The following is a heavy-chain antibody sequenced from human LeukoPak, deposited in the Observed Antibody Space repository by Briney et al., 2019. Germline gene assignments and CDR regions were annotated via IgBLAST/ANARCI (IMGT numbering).Heavy chain of an antibody. Sequence: GGSLRLSCAASGFTFSSYAMSWVRQAPRKGLEWVSAISGSGGSTYYADSVKGRFTISRDNSKNTLYLQMNSLRAEDTAVYYCAKFLPTHIVVANYYFDYWGQGTLVTVSS. D-gene: IGHD2-21*01. V-gene: IGHV3-23*01. CDR1: GFTFSSYA. CDR3: AKFLPTHIVVANYYFDY. J-gene: IGHJ4*02. CDR2: ISGSGGST.